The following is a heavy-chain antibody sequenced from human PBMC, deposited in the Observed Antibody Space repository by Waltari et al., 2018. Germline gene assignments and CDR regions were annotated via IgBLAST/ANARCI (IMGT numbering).Heavy chain of an antibody. CDR1: GGSISSYY. D-gene: IGHD3-10*01. CDR3: AKGDPKGNYMDV. V-gene: IGHV4-59*01. CDR2: IYYRGST. J-gene: IGHJ6*03. Sequence: QVQLQESGPGLVKPSETLSLTCPVSGGSISSYYWSWIRQPPGKGLEWIGSIYYRGSTNYNPSLKSRVTISVDTSKNQFSLKLSSVTAADTAVYYCAKGDPKGNYMDVWGKGTTVTVSS.